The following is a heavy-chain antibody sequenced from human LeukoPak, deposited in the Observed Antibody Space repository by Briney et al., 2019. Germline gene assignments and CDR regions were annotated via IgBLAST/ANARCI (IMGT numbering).Heavy chain of an antibody. V-gene: IGHV3-30-3*01. D-gene: IGHD3-22*01. J-gene: IGHJ4*02. Sequence: GGSLRLSCVASGFTFSSYAMHWVRQAPGKGLEWVAVISYDGSNKYYADSVKGRFTISRDNSKNTLYLQMNSLRAEDTAVYYCARESLETYYYDSSGYSPLGYWGQGTLVTVSS. CDR3: ARESLETYYYDSSGYSPLGY. CDR2: ISYDGSNK. CDR1: GFTFSSYA.